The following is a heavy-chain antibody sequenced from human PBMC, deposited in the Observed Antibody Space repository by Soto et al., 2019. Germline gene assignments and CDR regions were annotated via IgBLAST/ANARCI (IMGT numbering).Heavy chain of an antibody. J-gene: IGHJ4*02. CDR3: ARDIGEVGYPPEFFDY. Sequence: QAQLVQSGAEVKKPGSSEKVSCKASGGTFSSYTISWVRQAPGQGLEWMGRIIPILGIANYAQKFEGRVTITANKSTSTAYMELSSLRSEDTAVYYCARDIGEVGYPPEFFDYWGQGTLVTVSS. CDR1: GGTFSSYT. V-gene: IGHV1-69*08. D-gene: IGHD1-26*01. CDR2: IIPILGIA.